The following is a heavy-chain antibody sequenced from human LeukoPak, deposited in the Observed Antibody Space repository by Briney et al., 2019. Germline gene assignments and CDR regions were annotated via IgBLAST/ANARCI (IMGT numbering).Heavy chain of an antibody. CDR1: GFTFDDYA. CDR2: ISSSSSNI. V-gene: IGHV3-21*01. J-gene: IGHJ4*02. CDR3: VRAVEYYYDSSGYAVDY. D-gene: IGHD3-22*01. Sequence: GGSLRLSCAASGFTFDDYAMNWVRQAPGKGLEWVSSISSSSSNIYYADSVTGRFTISRDNAKNSLYLQMNSLRAEDTAVCYCVRAVEYYYDSSGYAVDYWGQGTLVTVSS.